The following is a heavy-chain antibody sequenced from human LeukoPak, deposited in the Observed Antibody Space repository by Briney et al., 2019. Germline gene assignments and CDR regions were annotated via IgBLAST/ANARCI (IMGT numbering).Heavy chain of an antibody. CDR3: ARDASVSSGWYWRSYYYYGMDV. D-gene: IGHD6-19*01. J-gene: IGHJ6*02. Sequence: GESLRLSCAASGFTFSSYAMHWVRQAPGKGLEWVAVISYDGSNKYYADSVKGRFTISRDNSKNTLYLQMNSLRAEDTAVYYCARDASVSSGWYWRSYYYYGMDVWGQGTTVTVSS. CDR2: ISYDGSNK. V-gene: IGHV3-30-3*01. CDR1: GFTFSSYA.